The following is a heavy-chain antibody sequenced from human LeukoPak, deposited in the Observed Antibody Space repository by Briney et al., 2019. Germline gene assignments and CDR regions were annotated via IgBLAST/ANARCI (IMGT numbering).Heavy chain of an antibody. J-gene: IGHJ4*02. D-gene: IGHD1-1*01. V-gene: IGHV3-33*06. Sequence: GGSLRLSCAASGFTFSSYGMHWVRQAPGKGLEWVAVIWYDGSNKYYADSVKGRFTISRDNSKNTLYLRMNSLRAEDTAVYYCAKDGDGTPYYFDYWGQGTLVTVSS. CDR3: AKDGDGTPYYFDY. CDR1: GFTFSSYG. CDR2: IWYDGSNK.